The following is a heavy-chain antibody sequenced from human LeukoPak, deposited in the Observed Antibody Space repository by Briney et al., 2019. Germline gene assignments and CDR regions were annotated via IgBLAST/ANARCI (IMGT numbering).Heavy chain of an antibody. Sequence: GASVKVSCKASGYTFTSYYMHWVRQAPGQGLEWMGIINPSGGSTSYAQKFQGRVTMTRDMSTSTVYMELSSLRSEDTAVYYCARDLYYYDSSGYYRYWGQGTLVTVSS. V-gene: IGHV1-46*01. CDR1: GYTFTSYY. J-gene: IGHJ4*02. CDR2: INPSGGST. D-gene: IGHD3-22*01. CDR3: ARDLYYYDSSGYYRY.